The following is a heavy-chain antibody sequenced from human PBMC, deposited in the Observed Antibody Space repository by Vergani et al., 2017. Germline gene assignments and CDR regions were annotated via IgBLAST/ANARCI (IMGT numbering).Heavy chain of an antibody. D-gene: IGHD5/OR15-5a*01. CDR3: ARVSTRNYYYYYYMDV. CDR2: INPSGGST. J-gene: IGHJ6*03. V-gene: IGHV1-46*01. CDR1: GYTFTSYY. Sequence: QVQLVQSGAEVKKPGASVKVSCKASGYTFTSYYMHWVRQAPGQGLEWMGIINPSGGSTSYAQKFQGRVTMTRDTSTSTVYMELSSLRSEDTAVYYCARVSTRNYYYYYYMDVWGKGTTVTVSS.